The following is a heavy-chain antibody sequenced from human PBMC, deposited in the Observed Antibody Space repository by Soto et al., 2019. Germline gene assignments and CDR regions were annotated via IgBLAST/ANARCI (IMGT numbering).Heavy chain of an antibody. D-gene: IGHD2-15*01. CDR3: ARGNGSWALNWFAP. J-gene: IGHJ5*02. Sequence: QVQLQESGPGLVKPSQTLSLTCTVSGGSISSAGHYWTWIRRHPGKSLEWVGYIHYSGKTYYNPYLKTRTIISIETSKTQFFLTLTSVTDAETAVYYCARGNGSWALNWFAPWGQGTLVTVSS. CDR1: GGSISSAGHY. CDR2: IHYSGKT. V-gene: IGHV4-31*03.